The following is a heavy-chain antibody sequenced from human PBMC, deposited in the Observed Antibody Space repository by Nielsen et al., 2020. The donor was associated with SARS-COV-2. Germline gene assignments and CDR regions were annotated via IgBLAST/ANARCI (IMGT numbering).Heavy chain of an antibody. CDR1: GYSFTSYW. CDR2: IYPGDSDT. J-gene: IGHJ6*03. Sequence: GESLKISCKGSGYSFTSYWIGWVRQMPGKGLEWMGIIYPGDSDTRYSPSFQGQVTISADKSISTAYLQWSSLKASDTAMYYCARHGTRKKRWLRQYYYYYMDVWGKGTTVTVSS. V-gene: IGHV5-51*01. CDR3: ARHGTRKKRWLRQYYYYYMDV. D-gene: IGHD5-24*01.